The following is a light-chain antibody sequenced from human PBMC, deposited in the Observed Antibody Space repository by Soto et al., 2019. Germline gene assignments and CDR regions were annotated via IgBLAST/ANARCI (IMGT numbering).Light chain of an antibody. CDR1: TGTVTSGHY. CDR2: STD. CDR3: LLYYGGAVV. Sequence: QAVVTQEPSLTVSPGGTVTLTCASSTGTVTSGHYPNWLQQKPGQAPRALNYSTDTRHSWTPARFSGSLLGGKAALTLSGVQPEDEADYYCLLYYGGAVVFGGGTKLTVL. J-gene: IGLJ2*01. V-gene: IGLV7-43*01.